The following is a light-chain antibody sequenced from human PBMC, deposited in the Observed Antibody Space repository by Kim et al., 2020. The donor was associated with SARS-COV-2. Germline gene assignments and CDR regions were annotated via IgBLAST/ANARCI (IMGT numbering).Light chain of an antibody. Sequence: IVLTQSPGTLSLSPGERATLSCRTSQTINSNYLAWVQQKPGQAPRLLIHDASSRAPGIPDRFSGSGSGTDFTLTISRVEPEDFAVYYWQQYGAAPDTLGQGTKLEI. J-gene: IGKJ2*01. CDR2: DAS. CDR1: QTINSNY. CDR3: QQYGAAPDT. V-gene: IGKV3-20*01.